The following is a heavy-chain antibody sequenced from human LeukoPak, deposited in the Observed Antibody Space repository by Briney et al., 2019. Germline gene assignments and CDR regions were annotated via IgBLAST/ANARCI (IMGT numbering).Heavy chain of an antibody. CDR3: AAVAGFYYGMDA. D-gene: IGHD6-19*01. J-gene: IGHJ6*02. CDR2: MNPNSGNT. V-gene: IGHV1-8*01. CDR1: GYTFTSYD. Sequence: ASVKVSCKASGYTFTSYDINWVRQATGQGLEWMGWMNPNSGNTGYAQKFQGRVTMTRNTSISTAYMELSSLRSEDTAVYYCAAVAGFYYGMDAWGQGTTVTVSS.